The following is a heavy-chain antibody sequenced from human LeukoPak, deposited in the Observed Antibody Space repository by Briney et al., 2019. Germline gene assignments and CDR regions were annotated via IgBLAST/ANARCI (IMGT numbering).Heavy chain of an antibody. CDR2: ISGSGGST. J-gene: IGHJ3*02. Sequence: GGSLRLSCAASGFTFSSYGMSWVRQAPGKGLEWVSAISGSGGSTYYADSVKGRFTISRDNSKNMLYLQMNSLRAEDTAVYYCAKDRRHCSGGSCHPPDAFDIWGQGTMVTVSS. CDR3: AKDRRHCSGGSCHPPDAFDI. V-gene: IGHV3-23*01. D-gene: IGHD2-15*01. CDR1: GFTFSSYG.